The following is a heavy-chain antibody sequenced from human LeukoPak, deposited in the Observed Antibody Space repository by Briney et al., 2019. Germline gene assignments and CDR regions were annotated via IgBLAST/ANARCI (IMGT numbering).Heavy chain of an antibody. J-gene: IGHJ4*02. CDR3: AGVWSPPYTSSLPYYFDY. V-gene: IGHV3-21*01. CDR2: ISSSSSYI. Sequence: GGSLRLSCAASGFTFSSYSMNWVRQAPGKGLEWVSSISSSSSYIYSADSVKGRFTISRDNAKNSLYLQMNSLRVEDTAVYYCAGVWSPPYTSSLPYYFDYWGQGTLVTVSS. CDR1: GFTFSSYS. D-gene: IGHD6-13*01.